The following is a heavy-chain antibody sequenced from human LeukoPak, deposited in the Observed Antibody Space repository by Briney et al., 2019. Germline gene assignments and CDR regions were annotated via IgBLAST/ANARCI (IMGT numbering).Heavy chain of an antibody. CDR1: GYTFTSYG. J-gene: IGHJ5*02. V-gene: IGHV1-18*01. D-gene: IGHD3-10*01. CDR3: ARDRRNYGSGSYLSFDP. Sequence: ASVKVSCKASGYTFTSYGISWVRQAPGQGLEWMGWISAYKGNTNYAQKLQGRVTMTTDTSTSTAYMELRSLRSDDTAVYYCARDRRNYGSGSYLSFDPWGQGTLVTVSS. CDR2: ISAYKGNT.